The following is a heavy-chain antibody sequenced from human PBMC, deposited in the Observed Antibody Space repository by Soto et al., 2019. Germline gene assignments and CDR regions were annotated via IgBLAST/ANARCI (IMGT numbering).Heavy chain of an antibody. Sequence: GGSLRLSCAASGFTFRNYAMTWVRQAPRKGLEWVSTISASGFGTYYADSLKGRLTISRDNSKNTFYLQMNSLRAEDTAVYYCVKEIDSGRPYYLDYWGQGTLVTVSS. CDR3: VKEIDSGRPYYLDY. V-gene: IGHV3-23*01. CDR1: GFTFRNYA. CDR2: ISASGFGT. J-gene: IGHJ4*02. D-gene: IGHD1-26*01.